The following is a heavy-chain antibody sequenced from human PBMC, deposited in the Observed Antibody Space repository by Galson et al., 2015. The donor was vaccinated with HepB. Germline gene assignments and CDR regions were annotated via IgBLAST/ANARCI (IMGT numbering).Heavy chain of an antibody. CDR3: VKVPPRIYDILTGYPPGSDP. V-gene: IGHV3-64D*06. J-gene: IGHJ5*02. CDR2: ISSNGGST. CDR1: GFTFSSYA. D-gene: IGHD3-9*01. Sequence: SLRLSCAASGFTFSSYAMHWVRQAPGKGLEYVSAISSNGGSTYYADSVKGRFTISRDNSKNTLYLQMSSLRAEDTGVYSCVKVPPRIYDILTGYPPGSDPWGQGTLVTVSS.